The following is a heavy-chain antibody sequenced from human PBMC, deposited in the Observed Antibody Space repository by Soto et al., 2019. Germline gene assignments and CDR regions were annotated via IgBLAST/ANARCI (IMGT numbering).Heavy chain of an antibody. CDR1: GGSFTSYT. CDR3: AKSLLFVDHAYMDV. V-gene: IGHV1-69*02. Sequence: QVQLVQSGAEVKKPGSSVKVSCEASGGSFTSYTFTWVRQAPGQGLEWMGRIIPIKGRADYALKLQDRVTITADRSTKTVYMELRGLRSEDTAIYYCAKSLLFVDHAYMDVWGKGTTVTVSS. J-gene: IGHJ6*03. CDR2: IIPIKGRA. D-gene: IGHD2-21*01.